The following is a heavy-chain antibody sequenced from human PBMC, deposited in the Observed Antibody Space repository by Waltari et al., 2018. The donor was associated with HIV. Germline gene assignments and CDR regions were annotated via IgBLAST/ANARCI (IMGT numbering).Heavy chain of an antibody. D-gene: IGHD3-10*01. V-gene: IGHV3-23*01. J-gene: IGHJ4*02. Sequence: EVQLLESGGGLVQPGGSLRLSCAASGFTFEGYAMTWVRLAPGKGVEWVSGISGSGGSTCYADSVKCRFAISRDNAKNTLYLQMNTLRAEDTAVYYCAKFRGSGSDYWGQGAQVTVSS. CDR1: GFTFEGYA. CDR2: ISGSGGST. CDR3: AKFRGSGSDY.